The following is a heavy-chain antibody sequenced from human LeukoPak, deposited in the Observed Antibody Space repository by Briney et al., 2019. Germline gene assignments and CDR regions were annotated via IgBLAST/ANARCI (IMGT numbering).Heavy chain of an antibody. V-gene: IGHV3-7*01. Sequence: QPGESLRLSCAASGFTFSNYWMSWVRQAPGKGLEWVANIKPDGSQKYYVDSLKGRFTIFRDNAKNSLYLQMNSLRAEDTAVYYCARESRFVVPAAMSFEDYWGQGTLVTVSS. CDR1: GFTFSNYW. D-gene: IGHD2-2*01. CDR2: IKPDGSQK. J-gene: IGHJ4*02. CDR3: ARESRFVVPAAMSFEDY.